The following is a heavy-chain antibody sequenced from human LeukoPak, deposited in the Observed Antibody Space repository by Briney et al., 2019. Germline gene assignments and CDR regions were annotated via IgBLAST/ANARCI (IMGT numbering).Heavy chain of an antibody. V-gene: IGHV1-18*04. CDR2: INAYNGNT. D-gene: IGHD6-19*01. CDR1: GYTFTGYY. Sequence: GASVKVSCKASGYTFTGYYMHWVRQAPGQGLEWMGWINAYNGNTNYAQKLQGGVTMTTDTSTTTAYMELRSLRSDDTAVYYCARVQSSGLFDYWGQGTLVTVSS. CDR3: ARVQSSGLFDY. J-gene: IGHJ4*02.